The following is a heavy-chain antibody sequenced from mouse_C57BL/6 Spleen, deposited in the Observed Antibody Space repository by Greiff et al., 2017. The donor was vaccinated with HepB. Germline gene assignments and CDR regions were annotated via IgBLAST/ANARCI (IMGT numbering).Heavy chain of an antibody. CDR2: ISSGGSTI. CDR1: GFTFSDYG. D-gene: IGHD3-1*01. V-gene: IGHV5-17*01. Sequence: EVMLVESGGGLVKPGGSLTLSCAASGFTFSDYGMHWVRQAPEKGLEWVAYISSGGSTIYYADTVKGRFTISRDNATNTLFLQMTSLRSEDTAMYYCARTGYGAVFAYWGQGTLVTVSA. CDR3: ARTGYGAVFAY. J-gene: IGHJ3*01.